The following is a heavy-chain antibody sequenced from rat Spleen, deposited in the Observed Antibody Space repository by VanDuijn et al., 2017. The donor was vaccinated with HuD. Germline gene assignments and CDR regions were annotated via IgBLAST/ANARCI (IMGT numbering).Heavy chain of an antibody. D-gene: IGHD1-4*01. CDR2: VSSDGVNT. CDR3: ARVGTRVSRFTY. CDR1: GFTFSRYW. Sequence: EVQLVETGGGLVQPGGSLQLSCVASGFTFSRYWMYWVRQAPGKGLEWVSSVSSDGVNTYYPDSVKGRFTISRDNAENIVYLQMNSLKCEDTATYYCARVGTRVSRFTYWGQGTLVTVSS. V-gene: IGHV5-58*01. J-gene: IGHJ3*01.